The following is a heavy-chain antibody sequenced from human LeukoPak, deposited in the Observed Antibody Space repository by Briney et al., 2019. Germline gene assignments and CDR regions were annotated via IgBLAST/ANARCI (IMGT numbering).Heavy chain of an antibody. Sequence: GGSLRLSCAASGFTFSNYWMHWVRQAPGKGLVWVSRINEGGSVTDYADSVKGRFTISRDNSKNTLYLQINSLRAEDTAVYYCARGVTRYCSSTSCYYFDYWGQGTLVTVSS. CDR3: ARGVTRYCSSTSCYYFDY. D-gene: IGHD2-2*01. CDR2: INEGGSVT. J-gene: IGHJ4*02. CDR1: GFTFSNYW. V-gene: IGHV3-74*01.